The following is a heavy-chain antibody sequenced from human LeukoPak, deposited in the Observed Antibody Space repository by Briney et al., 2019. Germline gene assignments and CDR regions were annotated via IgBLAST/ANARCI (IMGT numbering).Heavy chain of an antibody. D-gene: IGHD2-2*01. CDR2: IRYDGSNK. V-gene: IGHV3-30*02. Sequence: GGSLRLSCAASGFTFSTYNMNWVRQAPGKGLEWVAFIRYDGSNKYYADSVKGRFTISRDNSKNTLYLQMNSLRAEDTAVYYCAKAPSGTKGMTDYWGQGTLVTVSS. CDR1: GFTFSTYN. J-gene: IGHJ4*02. CDR3: AKAPSGTKGMTDY.